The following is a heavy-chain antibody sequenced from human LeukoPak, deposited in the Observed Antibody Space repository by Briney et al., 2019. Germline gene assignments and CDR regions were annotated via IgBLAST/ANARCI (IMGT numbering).Heavy chain of an antibody. V-gene: IGHV1-18*01. CDR2: ISAYNGNT. Sequence: ASVKVSCKASGYTFTSYAMHWVRQAPGQGLEWMGWISAYNGNTNYAQKLQGRVTMTTDTSTSTAYMELRSLRSDDTAVYYCARWGQQLKWGLDPWGQGTLVTVSS. CDR1: GYTFTSYA. CDR3: ARWGQQLKWGLDP. J-gene: IGHJ5*02. D-gene: IGHD6-13*01.